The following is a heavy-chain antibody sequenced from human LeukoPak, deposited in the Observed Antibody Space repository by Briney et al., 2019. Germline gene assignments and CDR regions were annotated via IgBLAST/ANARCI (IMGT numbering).Heavy chain of an antibody. Sequence: GSLRLTCAVYGGSFSGYSWTLIRQPPGMGLEWIGEVNHSGSTKSNPSLKSRAIISVDTSKKQFSLNPTSLTAADTAVYYCARGRVVPSTFRYWGQGTPVTVSS. J-gene: IGHJ4*02. V-gene: IGHV4-34*01. CDR2: VNHSGST. CDR1: GGSFSGYS. D-gene: IGHD2-2*01. CDR3: ARGRVVPSTFRY.